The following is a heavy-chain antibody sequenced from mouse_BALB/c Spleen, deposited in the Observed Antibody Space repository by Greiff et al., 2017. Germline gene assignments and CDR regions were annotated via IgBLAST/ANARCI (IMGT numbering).Heavy chain of an antibody. D-gene: IGHD4-1*01. J-gene: IGHJ2*01. CDR2: ISSGSSTI. Sequence: EVQRVESGGGLVQPGGSRKLSCAASGFTFSSFGMHWVRQAPEKGLEWVAYISSGSSTIYYADTVKGRFTISRDNPKNTLFLQMTSLRSEDTAMYYCARSNWDYFDYWGQGTTLTVSS. CDR1: GFTFSSFG. V-gene: IGHV5-17*02. CDR3: ARSNWDYFDY.